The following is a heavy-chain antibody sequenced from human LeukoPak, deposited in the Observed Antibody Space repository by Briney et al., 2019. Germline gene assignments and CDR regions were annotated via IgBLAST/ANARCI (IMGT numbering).Heavy chain of an antibody. D-gene: IGHD3-22*01. CDR1: GGSVTRGSYY. CDR2: IYYSGST. V-gene: IGHV4-61*01. CDR3: ARDGDYYDSTGYYYYNKRPFDL. J-gene: IGHJ4*02. Sequence: SETLSLTCFVSGGSVTRGSYYWSWIRQPPGKGLEWVGYIYYSGSTSYNPSLKSRVTMSIDTSRNQFSLKLTSVTAADTAVYYCARDGDYYDSTGYYYYNKRPFDLWGQGTLVTVSS.